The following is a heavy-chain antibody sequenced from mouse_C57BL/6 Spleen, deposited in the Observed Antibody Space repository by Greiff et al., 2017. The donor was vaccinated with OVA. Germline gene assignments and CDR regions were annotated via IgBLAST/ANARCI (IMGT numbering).Heavy chain of an antibody. CDR3: ARRVGSSSSYYFDY. CDR2: IHPNSGST. Sequence: QVQLQQPGAELVKPGASVKLSCKASGYTFTSYWMHWVKQRPGQGLEWIGMIHPNSGSTNYNEKFKSKATLTVDKSSSTAYMQLSSLTSEDSAVYYCARRVGSSSSYYFDYWGQGTTLTVSS. V-gene: IGHV1-64*01. D-gene: IGHD1-1*01. CDR1: GYTFTSYW. J-gene: IGHJ2*01.